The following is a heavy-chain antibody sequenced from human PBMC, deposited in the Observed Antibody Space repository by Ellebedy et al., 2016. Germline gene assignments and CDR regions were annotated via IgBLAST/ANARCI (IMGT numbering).Heavy chain of an antibody. Sequence: GESLKISXAASGFTFSAYWMSWVRQAPGKGLEWVANIKEDGSDTYYVDSVKGRFTISRDNVKSSLYLQMDSLRVEDTAVYYCARFTRRYPSDYWGQGTLVTVSS. CDR2: IKEDGSDT. D-gene: IGHD1-1*01. CDR1: GFTFSAYW. J-gene: IGHJ4*02. V-gene: IGHV3-7*01. CDR3: ARFTRRYPSDY.